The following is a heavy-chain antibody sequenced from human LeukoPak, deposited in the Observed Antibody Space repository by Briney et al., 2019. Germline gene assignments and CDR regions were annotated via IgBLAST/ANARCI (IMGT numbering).Heavy chain of an antibody. CDR1: AVSFSGNN. Sequence: SETLSLTCAADAVSFSGNNWSRIRHPPRQGLEWIGKINTTGGTNNNPTLKLRVTKSVDTSKNQFSLKLNSMTAADTAVYYCARGHGIEVALTGWFDPWGQGILVTVSS. D-gene: IGHD6-19*01. CDR3: ARGHGIEVALTGWFDP. J-gene: IGHJ5*02. CDR2: INTTGGT. V-gene: IGHV4-34*01.